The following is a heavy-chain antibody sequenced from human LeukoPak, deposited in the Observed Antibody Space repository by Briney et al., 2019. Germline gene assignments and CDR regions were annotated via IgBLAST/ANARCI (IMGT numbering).Heavy chain of an antibody. CDR3: VKDGGYCSSTSCYTVPAQH. J-gene: IGHJ1*01. V-gene: IGHV3-23*01. Sequence: GASLRLSCAASGFTFNSYAMSWVRQAPGKGLEWVSAISGSGGSTYYADSVKGRFTISRDNFKYTLYLQMNSLRAEDTAVYYCVKDGGYCSSTSCYTVPAQHWGQGTLVTVSS. CDR1: GFTFNSYA. D-gene: IGHD2-2*02. CDR2: ISGSGGST.